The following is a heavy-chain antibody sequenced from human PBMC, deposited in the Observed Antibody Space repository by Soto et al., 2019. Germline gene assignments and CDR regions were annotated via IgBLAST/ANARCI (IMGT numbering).Heavy chain of an antibody. V-gene: IGHV5-51*01. CDR3: ARDTLSGDSRGPHD. CDR1: GYSFSRYW. D-gene: IGHD3-22*01. Sequence: PRESLKISGKGSGYSFSRYWIAWVRQTPGKGLEWMGLIYPGDSDTRYSPSFQGQVTISADKSITTAYLQWSSLKASDTAVYYCARDTLSGDSRGPHDWGQGTLVSVYS. J-gene: IGHJ1*01. CDR2: IYPGDSDT.